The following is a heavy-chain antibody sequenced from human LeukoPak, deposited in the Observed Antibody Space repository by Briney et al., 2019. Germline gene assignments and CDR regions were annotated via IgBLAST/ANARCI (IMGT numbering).Heavy chain of an antibody. CDR1: GGSISSYY. D-gene: IGHD3-3*01. CDR2: IYTSGST. CDR3: ARSYPNVLRFLEWPPYAFDI. Sequence: PSETLSLTCTVSGGSISSYYWSWIRQPAGKGLEWIGRIYTSGSTNYNPSLKSRVTMSVDTSKNQFSLKLSSVTAADTAVYYCARSYPNVLRFLEWPPYAFDIWGQGTMVTVSS. J-gene: IGHJ3*02. V-gene: IGHV4-4*07.